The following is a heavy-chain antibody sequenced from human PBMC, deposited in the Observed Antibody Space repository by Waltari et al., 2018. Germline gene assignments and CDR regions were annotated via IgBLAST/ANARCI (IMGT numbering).Heavy chain of an antibody. J-gene: IGHJ4*02. Sequence: VQLVQSGAEVTKPGESLTLSCKTSGHSFSTHYIAWVRQGPGTGLEWVGLRHPSVSYSTISPSFQGQVVISVDKSTNTPFLQWRSLKASDSAMYYCASGYYSRPIDFWGQGTLVSVSS. D-gene: IGHD2-21*01. CDR1: GHSFSTHY. CDR2: RHPSVSYS. CDR3: ASGYYSRPIDF. V-gene: IGHV5-51*01.